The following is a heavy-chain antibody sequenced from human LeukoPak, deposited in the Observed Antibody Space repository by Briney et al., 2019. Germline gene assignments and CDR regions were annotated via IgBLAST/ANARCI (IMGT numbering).Heavy chain of an antibody. CDR1: GGSISSGGYY. CDR2: IYYSGST. J-gene: IGHJ4*02. CDR3: AREISTGVFDY. Sequence: SETLSLTCTVSGGSISSGGYYWSWIRQHPGKGLEWIGYIYYSGSTYYNPSLKSRVTISVDTSKSQFSLKLSSVTAADTAVYYCAREISTGVFDYWGQGTLVTVSS. V-gene: IGHV4-31*03. D-gene: IGHD7-27*01.